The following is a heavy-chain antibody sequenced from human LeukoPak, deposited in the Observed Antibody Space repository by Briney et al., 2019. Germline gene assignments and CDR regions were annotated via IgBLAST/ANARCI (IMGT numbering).Heavy chain of an antibody. Sequence: RAGGSLRLSCAASGFTLSSYSMNWVRQAPGKGLEWISYISTSSGTIYYADSVKGRFTISRDNAKNSLYLQMNSLRDDDTAVYYCARRYSAYNFDYWGQGTLVTVSS. V-gene: IGHV3-48*02. D-gene: IGHD5-12*01. CDR2: ISTSSGTI. J-gene: IGHJ4*02. CDR3: ARRYSAYNFDY. CDR1: GFTLSSYS.